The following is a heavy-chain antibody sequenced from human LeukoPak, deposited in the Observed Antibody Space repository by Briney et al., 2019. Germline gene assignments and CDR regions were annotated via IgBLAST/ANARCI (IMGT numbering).Heavy chain of an antibody. Sequence: ASVKVSCKASGYTFTGYYMHWVRQAPGQGLEWMGWINPNSGGTNYAQKFQGRVTMTRDTSISTAYMELSRLRSDDTAMYYCARAGSSYYYDSSGYYGFDYWAQGTLVTVSS. D-gene: IGHD3-22*01. J-gene: IGHJ4*02. V-gene: IGHV1-2*02. CDR2: INPNSGGT. CDR3: ARAGSSYYYDSSGYYGFDY. CDR1: GYTFTGYY.